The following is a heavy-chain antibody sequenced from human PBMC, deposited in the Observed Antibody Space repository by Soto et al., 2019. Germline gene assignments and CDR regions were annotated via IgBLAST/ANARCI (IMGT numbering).Heavy chain of an antibody. CDR3: ARDRFASSWSYFDY. D-gene: IGHD6-13*01. CDR1: GFTPSNYA. J-gene: IGHJ4*01. Sequence: GGSLRLSCAASGFTPSNYALHWVRQAPGKGLEWVAVISDDGSNKYCADSVKARFTISRDNARSTLYLQMNSLRAEDTAVYYCARDRFASSWSYFDYWGQGTPVTVSS. V-gene: IGHV3-30-3*01. CDR2: ISDDGSNK.